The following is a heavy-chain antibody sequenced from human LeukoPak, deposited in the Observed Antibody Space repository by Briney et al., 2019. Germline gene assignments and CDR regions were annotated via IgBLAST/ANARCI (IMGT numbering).Heavy chain of an antibody. CDR2: MSASADET. V-gene: IGHV3-23*01. D-gene: IGHD1-26*01. CDR1: GFTFNTFP. J-gene: IGHJ1*01. Sequence: GGSLRLSCAASGFTFNTFPMTWVRQAPGKGLEWVSSMSASADETHYADSVKGRFTISRDNSKNALFLQLSSLRVEDTAIYYCVKEWARVPIMNSWGPGTLVTVSS. CDR3: VKEWARVPIMNS.